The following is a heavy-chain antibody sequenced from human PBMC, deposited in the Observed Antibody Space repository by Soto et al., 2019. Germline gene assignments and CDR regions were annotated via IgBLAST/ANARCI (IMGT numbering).Heavy chain of an antibody. CDR2: ISPYNGHT. CDR3: ARGVSGYHTGRGFAGTMDV. CDR1: GYIFTGYG. Sequence: QAQVVQSGDEVKKPGASVKVSCKASGYIFTGYGISWVRQAPGQWLEWMGWISPYNGHTEFPRRLQSRLILTTDTSTTTALVERSNQTSDAPAVYYCARGVSGYHTGRGFAGTMDVWGQGTTVTVSS. V-gene: IGHV1-18*01. D-gene: IGHD5-12*01. J-gene: IGHJ6*02.